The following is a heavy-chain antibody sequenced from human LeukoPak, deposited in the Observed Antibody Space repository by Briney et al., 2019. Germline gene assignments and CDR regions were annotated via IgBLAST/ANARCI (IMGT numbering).Heavy chain of an antibody. CDR1: GYTFTGYY. CDR3: ARFGAPQWSGAPLGINAFDM. Sequence: ASVRVSCKASGYTFTGYYIHWARHAPGQGLEWMAWISPNSGAINSAQTFQGRVTMTRDTSISTAYMDLSRLRSDDTAVYYCARFGAPQWSGAPLGINAFDMWGQGTMVTVSS. V-gene: IGHV1-2*02. D-gene: IGHD3-10*01. J-gene: IGHJ3*02. CDR2: ISPNSGAI.